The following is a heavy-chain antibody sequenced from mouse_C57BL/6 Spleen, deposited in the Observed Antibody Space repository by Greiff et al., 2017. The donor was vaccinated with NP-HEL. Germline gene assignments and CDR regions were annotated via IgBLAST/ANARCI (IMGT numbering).Heavy chain of an antibody. D-gene: IGHD1-2*01. CDR3: ARRKLATGDFDY. V-gene: IGHV1-18*01. J-gene: IGHJ2*01. Sequence: EVQLQQSGPELVKPGASVKIPCKASGYTFTDYNMDWVKQSHGKSLEWIGDINPNNGGTIYNQKFKGKATLTVDKSSSTAYMELRSLTSEDTAVYYCARRKLATGDFDYWGQGTTLTVSS. CDR2: INPNNGGT. CDR1: GYTFTDYN.